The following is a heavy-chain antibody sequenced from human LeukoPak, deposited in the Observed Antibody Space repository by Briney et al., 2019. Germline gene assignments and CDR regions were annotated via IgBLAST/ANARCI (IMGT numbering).Heavy chain of an antibody. Sequence: GGPQRLSCAASGFTFSHYDMHWLPQAPGKGLQWVAHISYEGSKIHYADSVRGRFTISRDNSNNSLYLQMNSLRDEDTAVYYCAKARIAAAGTGAFDVWGQGTTVTVSS. CDR3: AKARIAAAGTGAFDV. J-gene: IGHJ3*01. CDR1: GFTFSHYD. V-gene: IGHV3-30*18. CDR2: ISYEGSKI. D-gene: IGHD6-13*01.